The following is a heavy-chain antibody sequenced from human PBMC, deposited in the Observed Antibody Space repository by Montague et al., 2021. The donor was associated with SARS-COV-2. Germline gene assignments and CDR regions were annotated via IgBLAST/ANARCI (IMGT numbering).Heavy chain of an antibody. CDR3: ARHGGNDAFDI. J-gene: IGHJ3*02. D-gene: IGHD4-23*01. CDR1: GGSIGAYY. Sequence: SETLSLTCTVSGGSIGAYYWSWIRQPPGKGLEWIGYIDNSGSTNXKPSLESRVTMSVDTSKNQFSLKLNSVTAADTAVYYCARHGGNDAFDIWGRGTMVTVSS. CDR2: IDNSGST. V-gene: IGHV4-59*01.